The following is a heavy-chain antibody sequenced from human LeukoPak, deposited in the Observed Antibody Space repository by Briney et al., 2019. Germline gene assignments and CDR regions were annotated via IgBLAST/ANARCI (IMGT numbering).Heavy chain of an antibody. J-gene: IGHJ4*02. Sequence: GGSLRLSCAASGFPFSTYGMHWVRRAPGKGLEWAAVIWYDGSNKYYADSVKGRFTISRDNSKNTLFLQMDSLRAEDTAFYHCVRASGPFDLWGQGTLVTVSS. CDR1: GFPFSTYG. CDR2: IWYDGSNK. D-gene: IGHD3-10*01. V-gene: IGHV3-33*01. CDR3: VRASGPFDL.